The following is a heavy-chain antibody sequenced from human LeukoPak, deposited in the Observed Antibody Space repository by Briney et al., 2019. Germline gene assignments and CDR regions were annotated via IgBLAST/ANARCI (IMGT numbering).Heavy chain of an antibody. V-gene: IGHV1-2*02. CDR3: ARALGNYYDSTVYQAY. J-gene: IGHJ4*02. CDR2: INPKSGVT. CDR1: GYTFTDYY. D-gene: IGHD3-22*01. Sequence: GASMKVSCNTSGYTFTDYYIHWVRQAPGQGLGWMGWINPKSGVTNYAQKFQGRVTLTSDTSVSTAYMDLSSLASGDTAVYYCARALGNYYDSTVYQAYWGQGQLVTVSS.